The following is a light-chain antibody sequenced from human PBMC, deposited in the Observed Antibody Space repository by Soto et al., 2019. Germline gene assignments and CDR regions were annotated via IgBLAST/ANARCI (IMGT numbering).Light chain of an antibody. CDR1: QSISSN. Sequence: ETVMTQSPATLSVSPGESATLSCRASQSISSNLAWFQQKPGQAPRLLIYDASTMATGFPARFSGSGSGTEFTLHISSLQSEDFAVYYCQQYNNWALTFGGGTKVEIK. CDR2: DAS. CDR3: QQYNNWALT. J-gene: IGKJ4*01. V-gene: IGKV3-15*01.